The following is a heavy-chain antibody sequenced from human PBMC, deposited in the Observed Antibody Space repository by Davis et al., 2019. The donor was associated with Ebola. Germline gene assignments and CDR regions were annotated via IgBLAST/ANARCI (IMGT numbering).Heavy chain of an antibody. CDR2: INPNSGGT. Sequence: ASVKVSCKASGYTFTGYYMHWVRQAPGQGLEWMGWINPNSGGTNYAHKFQGRVTMTRDTSISTAYMELSRLRSDDTAVYYCARDQDYYDSSGYYFGAFDIWGQGTMVTVSS. J-gene: IGHJ3*02. CDR1: GYTFTGYY. CDR3: ARDQDYYDSSGYYFGAFDI. D-gene: IGHD3-22*01. V-gene: IGHV1-2*07.